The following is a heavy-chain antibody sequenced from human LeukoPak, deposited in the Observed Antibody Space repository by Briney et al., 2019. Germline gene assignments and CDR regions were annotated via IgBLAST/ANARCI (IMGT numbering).Heavy chain of an antibody. CDR3: ARRLVSAGPAAFDI. CDR2: IYWNDDK. D-gene: IGHD6-13*01. CDR1: GFSLSGGGVG. V-gene: IGHV2-5*01. J-gene: IGHJ3*02. Sequence: SGPTLVNPTQTLTLTCTFSGFSLSGGGVGVGWIRQPPGKALEWLSLIYWNDDKRYSPSLKNRLSIAKGTSKNQVVLTMTNMDPVDTATYYCARRLVSAGPAAFDIWGQGTMVTVSS.